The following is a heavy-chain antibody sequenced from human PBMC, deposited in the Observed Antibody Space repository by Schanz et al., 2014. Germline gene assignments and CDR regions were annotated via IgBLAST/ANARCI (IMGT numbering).Heavy chain of an antibody. CDR1: EFSFSSFG. CDR3: ARDSGSHYLVDY. Sequence: EVQLVESGGGLVQPGESLRLSCAASEFSFSSFGMNWVRQAPGKGLEWVSYISRTSSTIYYADSVRGRFTISRDNAKNSLYLQMNSLRAEDTAVYYCARDSGSHYLVDYWGQGTLVTVSS. D-gene: IGHD1-26*01. J-gene: IGHJ4*02. V-gene: IGHV3-48*01. CDR2: ISRTSSTI.